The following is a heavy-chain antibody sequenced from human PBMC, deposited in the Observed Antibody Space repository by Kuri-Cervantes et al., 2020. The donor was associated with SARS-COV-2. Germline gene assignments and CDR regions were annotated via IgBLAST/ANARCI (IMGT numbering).Heavy chain of an antibody. Sequence: GGSLRLSCAASGFTFSNYGMHWVRQAPGKGLEWVAFVRYDGGEKHYADSVKGRFTISRDNSKNTLYLQMNSLRAEDTAVYYCAKLITMVRGVPSPGFDYWGQGTLVTVSS. CDR1: GFTFSNYG. CDR3: AKLITMVRGVPSPGFDY. D-gene: IGHD3-10*01. V-gene: IGHV3-30*02. J-gene: IGHJ4*02. CDR2: VRYDGGEK.